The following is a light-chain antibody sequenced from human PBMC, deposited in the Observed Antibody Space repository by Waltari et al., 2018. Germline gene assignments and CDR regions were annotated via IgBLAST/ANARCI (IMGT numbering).Light chain of an antibody. CDR2: DVS. J-gene: IGLJ3*02. Sequence: QSALTQPASVSGSPGQSITISCTGTASDVAFYNYFPWYQQHPGKAPKVIVYDVSERASGVSNRVAGSKSGNTAYLTISGLQAEDEADYYCNSYTGSSSWVFGGGTKLTV. CDR1: ASDVAFYNY. V-gene: IGLV2-14*03. CDR3: NSYTGSSSWV.